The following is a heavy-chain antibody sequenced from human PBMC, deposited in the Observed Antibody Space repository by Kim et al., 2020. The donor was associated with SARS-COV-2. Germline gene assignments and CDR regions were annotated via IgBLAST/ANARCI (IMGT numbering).Heavy chain of an antibody. V-gene: IGHV1-69*13. CDR1: GGTFSSYA. D-gene: IGHD3-10*01. J-gene: IGHJ6*02. CDR3: ASGNLTYYYGSGSYPYYYYYYGMDV. CDR2: IIPIFGTA. Sequence: SVKVSCKASGGTFSSYAISWVRQAPGQGLEWMGGIIPIFGTANYAQKFQGRVTITADESTSTAYMELSSLRSEDMAVYYCASGNLTYYYGSGSYPYYYYYYGMDVWGQGTTVTVSS.